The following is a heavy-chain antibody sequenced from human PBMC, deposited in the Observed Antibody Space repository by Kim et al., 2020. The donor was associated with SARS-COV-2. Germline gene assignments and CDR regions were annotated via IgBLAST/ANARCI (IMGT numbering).Heavy chain of an antibody. V-gene: IGHV4-34*01. D-gene: IGHD6-19*01. CDR2: INHSGST. CDR1: GGSFSGYY. J-gene: IGHJ4*02. Sequence: SETLSLTCAVYGGSFSGYYWSWIRQPPGKGLEWIGEINHSGSTNYNPSLKSRVTISVDTSKNQSSLKLRSVTAADTAVYYCAGYIAVAPSPIDYWGQGTLVTVSS. CDR3: AGYIAVAPSPIDY.